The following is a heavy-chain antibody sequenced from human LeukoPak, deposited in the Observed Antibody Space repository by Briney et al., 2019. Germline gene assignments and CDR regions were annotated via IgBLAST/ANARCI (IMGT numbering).Heavy chain of an antibody. CDR3: ARVKYYRLGADY. V-gene: IGHV4-30-4*01. J-gene: IGHJ4*02. D-gene: IGHD3-10*01. CDR1: GGSISSGDYY. CDR2: IYYSGST. Sequence: PSQTLSLTCTVSGGSISSGDYYWSWIRQPPGKGLEWIGYIYYSGSTYYNPSLKSRVTTSVDTSKNQFSLKLSSVTAADTAVYYCARVKYYRLGADYWGQGTLVTVSS.